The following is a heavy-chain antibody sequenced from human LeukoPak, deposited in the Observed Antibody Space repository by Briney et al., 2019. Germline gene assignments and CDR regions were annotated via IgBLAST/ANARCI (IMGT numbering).Heavy chain of an antibody. CDR3: ANPLILSTAFDI. CDR2: ISYDGSNK. V-gene: IGHV3-30*18. D-gene: IGHD5/OR15-5a*01. CDR1: GFTFSSYG. Sequence: GGSLRLSCAASGFTFSSYGMHWVRQAPGKGLEWVAVISYDGSNKYYADSVKGRFTISRDNSKNTLYLQMNSLRAEDTAVYYCANPLILSTAFDIWGQGTMVTVSS. J-gene: IGHJ3*02.